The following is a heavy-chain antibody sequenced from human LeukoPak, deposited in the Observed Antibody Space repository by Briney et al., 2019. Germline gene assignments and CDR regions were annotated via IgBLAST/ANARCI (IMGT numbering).Heavy chain of an antibody. D-gene: IGHD6-19*01. J-gene: IGHJ3*02. CDR1: GGSISTYY. CDR3: AREYRAVAGTRFDAFDI. Sequence: WETLSLTCTVSGGSISTYYWSWIRQPAGKGLEWIGRIYTRGSTNYNPSLKRPVTMSVDTSKNQFSLKLCSVSAADTAVYYCAREYRAVAGTRFDAFDIWGRGTMVTVSS. V-gene: IGHV4-4*07. CDR2: IYTRGST.